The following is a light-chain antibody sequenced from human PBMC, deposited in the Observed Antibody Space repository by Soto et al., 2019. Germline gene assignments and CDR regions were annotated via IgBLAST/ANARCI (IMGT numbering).Light chain of an antibody. J-gene: IGKJ2*01. CDR3: QQYYSTPYT. CDR1: QTVLYNSNNKNY. V-gene: IGKV4-1*01. Sequence: DIVMTQSPDSLAVSLGERATINCKSSQTVLYNSNNKNYLAWYQQKPGHPPKLLIYWASTRESGVPDRFSGSGSGTDFTLTISSLQDEDVAVYYCQQYYSTPYTFGQGTKLEIK. CDR2: WAS.